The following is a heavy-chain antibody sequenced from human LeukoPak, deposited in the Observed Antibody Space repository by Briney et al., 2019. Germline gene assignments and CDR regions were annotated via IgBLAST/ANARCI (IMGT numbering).Heavy chain of an antibody. CDR2: ISGGGGTT. CDR3: AKGPVVTATYNWFDP. Sequence: GGSLRLSCAASGFTFNTYAMSWVRQAPGKGLEWVSVISGGGGTTYYADSVKGRFTFSRDNSKNTLYLRMNSLRVEDTAVYYCAKGPVVTATYNWFDPWGQGALVTVSS. J-gene: IGHJ5*02. D-gene: IGHD2-21*02. CDR1: GFTFNTYA. V-gene: IGHV3-23*01.